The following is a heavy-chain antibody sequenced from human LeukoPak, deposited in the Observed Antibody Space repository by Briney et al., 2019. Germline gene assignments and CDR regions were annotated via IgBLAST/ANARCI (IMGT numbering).Heavy chain of an antibody. J-gene: IGHJ4*02. D-gene: IGHD6-13*01. CDR2: MNLSGGST. Sequence: ASVKVSCKASGYTFTSNHLYWGRQAPGQGLEIMCIMNLSGGSTTYAQKFQGRVTMTRDTTTSTIYMELSSLRSEDTAVYYCAKLAAAGTAHHYFDYWGQGTLVTVSS. V-gene: IGHV1-46*01. CDR1: GYTFTSNH. CDR3: AKLAAAGTAHHYFDY.